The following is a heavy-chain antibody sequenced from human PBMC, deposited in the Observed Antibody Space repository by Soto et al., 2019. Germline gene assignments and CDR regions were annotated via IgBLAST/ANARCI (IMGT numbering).Heavy chain of an antibody. Sequence: PGGSLRLSCAASGFTFSSYGMHWVRQAPGKGLEWVAVISYDGSNKYYADSVKGRFTISRDNSKNTLYLQMNSLRAEDTAVYYCAKDQGRGIAALLAYYGMDVWGQGTTVTVSS. CDR1: GFTFSSYG. CDR3: AKDQGRGIAALLAYYGMDV. V-gene: IGHV3-30*18. J-gene: IGHJ6*02. CDR2: ISYDGSNK. D-gene: IGHD6-13*01.